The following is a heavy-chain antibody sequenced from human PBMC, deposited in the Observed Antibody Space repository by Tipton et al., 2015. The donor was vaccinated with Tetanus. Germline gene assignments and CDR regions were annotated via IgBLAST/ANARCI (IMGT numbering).Heavy chain of an antibody. J-gene: IGHJ3*02. CDR2: IYYSGST. Sequence: GLVKPSETLSLTCTVSGGPISSSSYYWGWIRQPPGKGLEWIGSIYYSGSTYYNPSLKSRVTISVDTSKNQFSLKLSSVTAADTAVYYCAREAGYYGLNAFDIWGQGTMVTVSS. V-gene: IGHV4-39*02. CDR3: AREAGYYGLNAFDI. D-gene: IGHD3-10*01. CDR1: GGPISSSSYY.